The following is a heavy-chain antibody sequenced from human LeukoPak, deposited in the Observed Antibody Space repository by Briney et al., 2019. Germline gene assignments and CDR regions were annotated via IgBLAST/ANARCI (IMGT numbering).Heavy chain of an antibody. CDR2: IYYSGST. J-gene: IGHJ4*02. Sequence: SETLSLTCTVSGGSISGYYWSWFRQPPGKGLEWIEDIYYSGSTNYNPSLKSRVTISVDTSKNQFSLKLSSVTAADTAVYYCVRASHFDYWGQGTLVTVSS. V-gene: IGHV4-59*01. CDR3: VRASHFDY. CDR1: GGSISGYY.